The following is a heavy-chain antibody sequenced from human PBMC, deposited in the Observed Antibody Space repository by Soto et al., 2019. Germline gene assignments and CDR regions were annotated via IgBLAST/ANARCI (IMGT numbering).Heavy chain of an antibody. J-gene: IGHJ6*02. CDR3: ARDWNDIVVVPAAYQNYYYGMDV. CDR2: ISAYNGNT. D-gene: IGHD2-2*01. V-gene: IGHV1-18*04. Sequence: GASVKVSCKVSGYTFTSYGISWVRQAPGQGLEWMGWISAYNGNTNYAQKLQGRVTMTTDTSTSTAYMELRSLRSDDTAVYYCARDWNDIVVVPAAYQNYYYGMDVWGQGTTVTVSS. CDR1: GYTFTSYG.